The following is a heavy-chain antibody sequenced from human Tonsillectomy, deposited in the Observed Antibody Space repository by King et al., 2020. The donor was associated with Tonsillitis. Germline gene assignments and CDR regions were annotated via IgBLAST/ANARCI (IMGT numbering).Heavy chain of an antibody. D-gene: IGHD3-3*01. V-gene: IGHV1-2*04. CDR3: ARGPPHTICGVVIPRGDAFDI. Sequence: QLVQSGAEVKKPGASVTVSCQASGYTFTGYYMHWVRQAPGQGLEWMGWINPNSGGTNYAQKFQGWVTMTRDTSISTAYMELSRLRSDDTAVYYCARGPPHTICGVVIPRGDAFDIWGQGTMVTVSS. CDR2: INPNSGGT. CDR1: GYTFTGYY. J-gene: IGHJ3*02.